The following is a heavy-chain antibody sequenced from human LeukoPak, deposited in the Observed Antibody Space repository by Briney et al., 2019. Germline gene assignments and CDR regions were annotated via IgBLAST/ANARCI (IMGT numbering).Heavy chain of an antibody. CDR2: IYYSGSI. CDR1: VGSLRRFY. V-gene: IGHV4-59*08. Sequence: PSLNPSLTCALSVGSLRRFYWSWRPRPTGPGLGWMGYIYYSGSINSIYSLKSRVTKSVDTSKMQLSLKLSSVTVADTAVYYCARLAPYSSSWYYYYGMDVWGQGTTVTVSS. D-gene: IGHD6-13*01. J-gene: IGHJ6*02. CDR3: ARLAPYSSSWYYYYGMDV.